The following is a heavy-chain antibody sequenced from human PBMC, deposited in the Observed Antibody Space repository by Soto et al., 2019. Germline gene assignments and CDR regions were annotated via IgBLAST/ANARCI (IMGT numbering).Heavy chain of an antibody. V-gene: IGHV3-21*06. J-gene: IGHJ4*02. Sequence: EAQLLESGGGLVQPGRSLRLSCAASGFTFTRYSMNWVRQAPGKGLEWVSSISSTTNYIYYGDSMKGRFTISRDNAKNSLYLEMNSLRAEDTAVYYCARESEDLTSNFDYWGQGTLVTVSS. CDR3: ARESEDLTSNFDY. CDR2: ISSTTNYI. CDR1: GFTFTRYS.